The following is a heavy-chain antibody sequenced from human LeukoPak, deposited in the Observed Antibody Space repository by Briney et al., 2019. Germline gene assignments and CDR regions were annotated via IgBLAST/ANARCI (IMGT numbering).Heavy chain of an antibody. Sequence: PGGSLRLSCAASGFTFSNYEMNWVRQAPGKGLEWVSYISSRDSIIYYADYVKGRFTISRDNAKNSLYLQMNSLRAEDTAVYYCATGGACSGGSCYGYFDYWGQGTPVTVSS. CDR3: ATGGACSGGSCYGYFDY. CDR2: ISSRDSII. CDR1: GFTFSNYE. D-gene: IGHD2-15*01. J-gene: IGHJ4*02. V-gene: IGHV3-48*03.